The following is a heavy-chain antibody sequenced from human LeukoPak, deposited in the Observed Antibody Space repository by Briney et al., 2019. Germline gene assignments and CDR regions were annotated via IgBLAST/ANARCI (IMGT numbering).Heavy chain of an antibody. Sequence: TLSLTCTVSGGSIGSSSYYWGWIRQPPGKGLEWIGYIYYSGSTYYNPSLKSRVTISVDTSKNQFSLKLSSVTAADTAVYYCVRHYYDSSGYYYVDWYFDLWGRGTLVTVSS. V-gene: IGHV4-30-4*08. J-gene: IGHJ2*01. CDR3: VRHYYDSSGYYYVDWYFDL. D-gene: IGHD3-22*01. CDR1: GGSIGSSSYY. CDR2: IYYSGST.